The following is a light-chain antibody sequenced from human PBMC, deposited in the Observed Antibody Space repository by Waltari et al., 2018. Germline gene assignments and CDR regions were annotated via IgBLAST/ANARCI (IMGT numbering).Light chain of an antibody. CDR2: WAS. CDR3: QQFYHIPVT. Sequence: DIVMTQSPDSLAVSLGERATINCKSSQSVLFSSNNKNYLSWYQQKPGQPPKLLIYWASTRASGVPDRFSGSGSGTDFILTISSLQAEDAAVYYCQQFYHIPVTFGQGTKVEIK. CDR1: QSVLFSSNNKNY. V-gene: IGKV4-1*01. J-gene: IGKJ1*01.